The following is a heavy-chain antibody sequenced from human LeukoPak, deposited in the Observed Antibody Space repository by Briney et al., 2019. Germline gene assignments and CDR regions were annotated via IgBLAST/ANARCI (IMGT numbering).Heavy chain of an antibody. CDR1: GGSISSYY. CDR3: ARQRDWGFDY. V-gene: IGHV4-59*08. Sequence: PSETLSLTCTVSGGSISSYYWGWIRQPPGKGLEWIGYIFYSGSTYYSPSLKSRVTISVDTSKNQFSLNLISVTAADTAVYYCARQRDWGFDYWGQGTLVTVSS. CDR2: IFYSGST. D-gene: IGHD7-27*01. J-gene: IGHJ4*02.